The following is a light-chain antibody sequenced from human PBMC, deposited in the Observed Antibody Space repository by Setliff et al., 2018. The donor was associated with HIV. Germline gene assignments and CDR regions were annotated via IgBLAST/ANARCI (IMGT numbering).Light chain of an antibody. V-gene: IGKV4-1*01. J-gene: IGKJ4*01. CDR2: WAS. CDR1: QSVLIGSNNKHS. Sequence: DIVMTQSPDSLAVSLGERATISCKSSQSVLIGSNNKHSLAWYQQKPGQPPKLLIYWASSRESGVPDRFSGSGSGTDFTLTINGLQAEDVAVYYCQQYSSTLALTFGGGTKV. CDR3: QQYSSTLALT.